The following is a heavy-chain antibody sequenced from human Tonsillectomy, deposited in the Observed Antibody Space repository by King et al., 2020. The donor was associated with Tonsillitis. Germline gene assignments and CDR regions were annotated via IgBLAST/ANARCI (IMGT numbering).Heavy chain of an antibody. CDR1: GGSISSSDHY. V-gene: IGHV4-39*01. J-gene: IGHJ4*02. Sequence: QLQESGPGVVKPSETLSLTCTVSGGSISSSDHYWAWIRQPPGKRLEWIGYMFYSWTIFYNPSLKSRITISGGTSENRFSLRLTSVTAADTAVYFWATYVSGSIDYWGQGALVTVSS. D-gene: IGHD1-26*01. CDR2: MFYSWTI. CDR3: ATYVSGSIDY.